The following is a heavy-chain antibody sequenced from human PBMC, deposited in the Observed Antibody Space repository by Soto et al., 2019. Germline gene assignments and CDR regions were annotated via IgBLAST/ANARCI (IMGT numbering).Heavy chain of an antibody. CDR1: GGSFSGYY. Sequence: SETLYLTCAVYGGSFSGYYWSWIRQPPGKGLEWIGEINHSGSTNYNPSLKSRVTISVDTSKNQFSLKLSSVTAADTAVYYCARGRDFLPPDYWGQGTLVTVSS. J-gene: IGHJ4*02. V-gene: IGHV4-34*01. CDR2: INHSGST. CDR3: ARGRDFLPPDY.